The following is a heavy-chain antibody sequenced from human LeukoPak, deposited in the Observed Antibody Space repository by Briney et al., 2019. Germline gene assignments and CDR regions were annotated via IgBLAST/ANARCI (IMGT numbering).Heavy chain of an antibody. CDR2: INGDGTST. CDR3: ARTSTTVPNLLDY. V-gene: IGHV3-74*03. Sequence: RGSPRLSRAAPGFTLSTYWMQWVRPALGKGLLWVSRINGDGTSTKYADSVKGRFTISRDNARHTLYLQMNSLRAEDTAVYYCARTSTTVPNLLDYWGQGTLVTVSS. CDR1: GFTLSTYW. J-gene: IGHJ4*02. D-gene: IGHD4-17*01.